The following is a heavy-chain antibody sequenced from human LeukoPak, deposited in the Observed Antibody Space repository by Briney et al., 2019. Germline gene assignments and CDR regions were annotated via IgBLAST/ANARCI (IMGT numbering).Heavy chain of an antibody. D-gene: IGHD1-26*01. CDR1: GYTLTELS. Sequence: GASVKVSCKVSGYTLTELSMHWVRQAPGKGLEWMGGFDPEDGETIYAQKFQGRVTITADESTSTAYMELSSLRSEDTAVYYCASPREGADYYYGMDVWGQGTTVTVSS. V-gene: IGHV1-24*01. CDR2: FDPEDGET. CDR3: ASPREGADYYYGMDV. J-gene: IGHJ6*02.